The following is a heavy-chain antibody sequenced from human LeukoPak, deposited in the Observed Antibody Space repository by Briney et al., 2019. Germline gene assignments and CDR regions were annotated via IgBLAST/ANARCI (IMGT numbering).Heavy chain of an antibody. CDR2: IKQDGSEK. CDR3: ARDCGILRIDCGDSLDI. V-gene: IGHV3-7*03. D-gene: IGHD2-21*01. Sequence: GGSLRLSCAASGFTFSSYWMHWIRQAPGKGLEWVANIKQDGSEKYYVDSVKGRFSISRDNARNSLHLQMNSLRAEDTAVYYCARDCGILRIDCGDSLDIWGQGTMVTVSS. CDR1: GFTFSSYW. J-gene: IGHJ3*02.